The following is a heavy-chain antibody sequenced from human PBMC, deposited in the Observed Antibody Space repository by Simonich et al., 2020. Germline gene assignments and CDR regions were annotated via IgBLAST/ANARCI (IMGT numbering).Heavy chain of an antibody. D-gene: IGHD1-1*01. CDR1: GYSFPGYW. CDR2: IVPGDPET. J-gene: IGHJ3*02. CDR3: ARQLNDFDI. Sequence: EVQLVQSGAEVKKPGESLKISCKGSGYSFPGYWIGWGRQLPGKGLGWRGIIVPGDPETRDSPPFQGQGTIAADKSISTAYLQWSSLKASDTAMYYCARQLNDFDIWGQGTMVTVSS. V-gene: IGHV5-51*01.